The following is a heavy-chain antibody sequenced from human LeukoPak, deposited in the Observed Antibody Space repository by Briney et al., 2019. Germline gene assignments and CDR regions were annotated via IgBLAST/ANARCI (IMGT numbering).Heavy chain of an antibody. Sequence: SETLSLTCTVSGGSISRYYWSWIRQRPRKGLESIWYIYNSGGANYNPPLKSRVSISVDTSKTPSSLKLTSVTAADTAVYYCARSAVDAFDIWGQGTMVTVSS. V-gene: IGHV4-59*08. J-gene: IGHJ3*02. CDR1: GGSISRYY. CDR3: ARSAVDAFDI. D-gene: IGHD6-25*01. CDR2: IYNSGGA.